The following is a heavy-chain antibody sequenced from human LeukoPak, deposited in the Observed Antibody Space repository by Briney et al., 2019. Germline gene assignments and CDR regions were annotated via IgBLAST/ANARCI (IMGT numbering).Heavy chain of an antibody. V-gene: IGHV3-23*01. Sequence: GGSLRLSCAASVYTFSSYAMSWVRQAPGKGLEWVSAISGSGGSTYYADSVKGRFTISRDNSKNTLYLQMNSLRAEDTAVYYCAKDRYYGRTASDYWGQGTLVTVSS. D-gene: IGHD3-10*01. CDR3: AKDRYYGRTASDY. CDR2: ISGSGGST. J-gene: IGHJ4*02. CDR1: VYTFSSYA.